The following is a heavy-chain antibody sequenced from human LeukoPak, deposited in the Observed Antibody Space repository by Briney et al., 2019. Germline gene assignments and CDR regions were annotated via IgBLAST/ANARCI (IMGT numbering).Heavy chain of an antibody. CDR2: IYYSGST. J-gene: IGHJ4*02. V-gene: IGHV4-59*01. D-gene: IGHD3-22*01. Sequence: PSETLSLTCTVSGGSISSYYWSWIRQPPGKGLEWIGYIYYSGSTNYNPSLKGRVTISVDTSKNQFSLKLSSVTAADTAVYYCARGDDSSGYYLDYWGQGTLVTVSS. CDR1: GGSISSYY. CDR3: ARGDDSSGYYLDY.